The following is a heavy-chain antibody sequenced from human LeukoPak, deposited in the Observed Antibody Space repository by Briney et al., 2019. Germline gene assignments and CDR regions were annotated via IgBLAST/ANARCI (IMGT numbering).Heavy chain of an antibody. V-gene: IGHV3-48*02. CDR3: TRDPHGLDY. CDR1: GFTFSTYS. J-gene: IGHJ4*01. CDR2: ITGRGSPI. Sequence: GGSLRLSCAASGFTFSTYSMNWVRQAPGKGLEWVSYITGRGSPIHYADSVKGRFTISRDNAKNSLYLQMNSLRDEDTATYYCTRDPHGLDYWGRGTLVTVSS.